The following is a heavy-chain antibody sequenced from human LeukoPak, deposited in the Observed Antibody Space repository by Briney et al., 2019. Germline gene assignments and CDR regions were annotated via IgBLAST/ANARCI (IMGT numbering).Heavy chain of an antibody. D-gene: IGHD2-2*01. Sequence: ASVKVSCKASGGTFSSYAISWVRQAPGQGLEWMGGIIPIFGTANYAQKFQGRVTITADESTSTAYMELSSLRSEDTAVYYCAREARDSTQNDAFDIRGQGTMVTVSS. CDR3: AREARDSTQNDAFDI. CDR2: IIPIFGTA. V-gene: IGHV1-69*13. CDR1: GGTFSSYA. J-gene: IGHJ3*02.